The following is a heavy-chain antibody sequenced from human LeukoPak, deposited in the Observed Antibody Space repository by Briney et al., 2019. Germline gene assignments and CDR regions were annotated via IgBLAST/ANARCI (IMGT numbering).Heavy chain of an antibody. J-gene: IGHJ4*02. D-gene: IGHD2-15*01. CDR1: GYTFTSYY. Sequence: ASVKVSCKASGYTFTSYYMNWVRQAPGQGLEWMGIINPSGGSTSYAQKFQGRVTMTRDTSTSTVYMELSSLRSEDTAVYYCARDSGSYCSGGSCYSSPHTFDYWGQGTLVTVSS. CDR3: ARDSGSYCSGGSCYSSPHTFDY. V-gene: IGHV1-46*01. CDR2: INPSGGST.